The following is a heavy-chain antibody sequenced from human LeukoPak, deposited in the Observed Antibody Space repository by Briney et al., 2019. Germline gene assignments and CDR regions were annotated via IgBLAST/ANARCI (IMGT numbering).Heavy chain of an antibody. V-gene: IGHV4-61*02. Sequence: SETLSLTCTVSGGSISSTSYYWSWIRQPAGKGLQWIGRIYTSGSTNYNPSLKSRVTISVDTSKNQFSLKLSSVTAADTAVYYCARSRRLDWFDPWGQGTLVTVSS. D-gene: IGHD6-6*01. CDR1: GGSISSTSYY. J-gene: IGHJ5*02. CDR3: ARSRRLDWFDP. CDR2: IYTSGST.